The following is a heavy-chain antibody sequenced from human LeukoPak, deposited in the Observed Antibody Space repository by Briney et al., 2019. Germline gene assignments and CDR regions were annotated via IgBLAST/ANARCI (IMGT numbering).Heavy chain of an antibody. CDR1: GYTFTSYD. CDR2: MNPNSGNT. V-gene: IGHV1-8*01. Sequence: ASVTVSCKASGYTFTSYDINWVRQATGQGLEWMGWMNPNSGNTGYAQKFQGRVTMTRNTSISTAYMELSSLRSEDTAVYYCARDVDIVATITGYYYGMDVWGQGTTVTVSS. J-gene: IGHJ6*02. CDR3: ARDVDIVATITGYYYGMDV. D-gene: IGHD5-12*01.